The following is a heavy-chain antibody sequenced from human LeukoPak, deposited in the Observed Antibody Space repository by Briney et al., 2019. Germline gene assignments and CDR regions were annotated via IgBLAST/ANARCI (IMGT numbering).Heavy chain of an antibody. D-gene: IGHD3-22*01. CDR1: GGSISSSSYY. CDR2: IYYSGST. J-gene: IGHJ4*02. V-gene: IGHV4-39*01. CDR3: ARPPRYYYDSSGPHGPSAAFDY. Sequence: SETLSLTCTVSGGSISSSSYYWGWIRQPPGKGLEWIGSIYYSGSTYYNPSLKSRVTISVDTSKNQFSLKLSSVTAADTAVYYCARPPRYYYDSSGPHGPSAAFDYGGQGTRVTVSS.